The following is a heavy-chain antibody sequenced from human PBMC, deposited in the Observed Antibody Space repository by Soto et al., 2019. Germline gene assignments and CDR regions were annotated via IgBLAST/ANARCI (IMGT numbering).Heavy chain of an antibody. CDR3: ARGNYGDYGLDY. CDR2: INAGNGNT. Sequence: QVQLVQSGAEVKKPGASVKVSCKASGYTFTSYAMHWVRQAPGQRLEWMGWINAGNGNTKYSQKFQGRVTITRDTSASTAYMELSSLSSEDTDVYYCARGNYGDYGLDYWGQGTLVTVSS. V-gene: IGHV1-3*01. D-gene: IGHD4-17*01. CDR1: GYTFTSYA. J-gene: IGHJ4*02.